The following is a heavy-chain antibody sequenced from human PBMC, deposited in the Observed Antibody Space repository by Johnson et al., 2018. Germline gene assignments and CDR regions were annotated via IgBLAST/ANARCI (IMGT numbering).Heavy chain of an antibody. CDR3: AKSSEYFQH. Sequence: VQLQESGPGLLKASETLSLTCTVSGGSISSYYWSWVRQAQGTGLELVSAISGSGGRTYYADSGKGRFTISRDNSKNTLYLQMNSPRAEDTAVDYCAKSSEYFQHWGQGTLVTVSS. CDR2: ISGSGGRT. J-gene: IGHJ1*01. V-gene: IGHV3-23*01. CDR1: GGSISSYY.